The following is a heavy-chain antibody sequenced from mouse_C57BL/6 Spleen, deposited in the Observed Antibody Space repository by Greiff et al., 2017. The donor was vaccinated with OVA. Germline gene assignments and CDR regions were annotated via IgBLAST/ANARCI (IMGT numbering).Heavy chain of an antibody. CDR1: GYSITSGYY. CDR3: ARRGSGFAY. CDR2: ISYDGSN. D-gene: IGHD6-1*01. J-gene: IGHJ3*01. V-gene: IGHV3-6*01. Sequence: EVKLEESGPGLVKPSQSLSLTCSVTGYSITSGYYWNWIRQFPGNKLEWMGYISYDGSNNYNPSLKNRISITRDTSKNQFFLKLNSVTTEDTATYYCARRGSGFAYWGQGTLVTVSA.